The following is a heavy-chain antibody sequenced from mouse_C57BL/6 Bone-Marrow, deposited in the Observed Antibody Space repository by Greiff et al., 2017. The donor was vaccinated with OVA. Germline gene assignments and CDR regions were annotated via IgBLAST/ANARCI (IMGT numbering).Heavy chain of an antibody. Sequence: VQLQQSGAELVKPGASVKMSCKASGYTFTTYPIEWMKQNHGKSLEWIGNFHPYNDDTKYNDKFKGKATLTVEESSSTVYLELSRLTSDDSAVYYCARGRGDYHSMDYWGQGTSVSVSS. J-gene: IGHJ4*01. D-gene: IGHD2-4*01. CDR2: FHPYNDDT. CDR1: GYTFTTYP. V-gene: IGHV1-47*01. CDR3: ARGRGDYHSMDY.